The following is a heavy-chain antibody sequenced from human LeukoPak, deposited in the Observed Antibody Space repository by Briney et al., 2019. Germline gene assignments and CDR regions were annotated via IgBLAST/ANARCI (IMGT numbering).Heavy chain of an antibody. CDR3: AKDQGGSWPGPDY. CDR1: GFTFRSYA. V-gene: IGHV3-43D*03. CDR2: ISWDGGYT. D-gene: IGHD1-26*01. Sequence: GGSLRLSCAASGFTFRSYAMHWVRQAPGKGLEWVSLISWDGGYTSYADSVKGRFTISRDNSKNSLSLQMNSLRAEDTALYYCAKDQGGSWPGPDYWGQGTLVTVSS. J-gene: IGHJ4*02.